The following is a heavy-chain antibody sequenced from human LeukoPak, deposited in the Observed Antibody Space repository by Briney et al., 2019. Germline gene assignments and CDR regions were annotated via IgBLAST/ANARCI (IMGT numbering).Heavy chain of an antibody. CDR1: AFTFSSYW. CDR3: AKEGDSSGYYIYPRVGETSFDY. V-gene: IGHV3-23*01. D-gene: IGHD3-22*01. CDR2: IRGSGGST. Sequence: PGGSLRLSCAASAFTFSSYWMSWVRQAPGKGLEWVSAIRGSGGSTYYADSVKGRFTNSRDNSKNTLYLQMNSLRAEDTAVYYCAKEGDSSGYYIYPRVGETSFDYWGQGTLVTVSS. J-gene: IGHJ4*02.